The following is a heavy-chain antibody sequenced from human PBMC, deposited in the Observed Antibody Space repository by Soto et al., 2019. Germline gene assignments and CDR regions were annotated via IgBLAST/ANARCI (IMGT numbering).Heavy chain of an antibody. CDR1: GFAFSTYA. CDR3: VKKKGARDADLQYFFDS. V-gene: IGHV3-23*01. Sequence: EVQLLESGGGLAQPGESLGLSCAASGFAFSTYAMNWVRQIPGKGLEWVASIGDTGSKTYYADSVQGRFTIYRDNSMNEVSLQMNNLRAEETAVYYCVKKKGARDADLQYFFDSWGQGTLVTVSS. CDR2: IGDTGSKT. J-gene: IGHJ4*02. D-gene: IGHD3-10*01.